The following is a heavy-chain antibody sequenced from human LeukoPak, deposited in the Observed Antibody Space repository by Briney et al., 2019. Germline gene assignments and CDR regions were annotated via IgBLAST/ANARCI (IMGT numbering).Heavy chain of an antibody. CDR1: GGSISSSNW. D-gene: IGHD2-2*01. J-gene: IGHJ6*04. Sequence: SGTLSLTCAVSGGSISSSNWLSWVRQPPGEGLEGIGEIYHSGSTNYNPSLKRRVTISVDKPKHKFPLKLSSVTATDTAAYYCARLMGARSCSSTSCPLPAYGMDVWGKGTTVTVSS. V-gene: IGHV4-4*02. CDR3: ARLMGARSCSSTSCPLPAYGMDV. CDR2: IYHSGST.